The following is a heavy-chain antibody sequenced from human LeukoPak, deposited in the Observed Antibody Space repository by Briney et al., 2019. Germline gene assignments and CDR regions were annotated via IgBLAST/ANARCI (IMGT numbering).Heavy chain of an antibody. J-gene: IGHJ4*02. Sequence: SETLSLTCTVSGGSLSSHYWNWIRQPPGKGLEWVGRIYTSGSTKYNPSLKSRLTMSVDTSKNHFSLKLSSVTAADTAVYYCARDGYYGSGSYFTYYFDYWGQGTLVTVSS. CDR2: IYTSGST. CDR3: ARDGYYGSGSYFTYYFDY. CDR1: GGSLSSHY. D-gene: IGHD3-10*01. V-gene: IGHV4-4*07.